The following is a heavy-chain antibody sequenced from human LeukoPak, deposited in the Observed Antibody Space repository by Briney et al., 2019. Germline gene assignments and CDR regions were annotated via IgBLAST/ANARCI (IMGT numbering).Heavy chain of an antibody. V-gene: IGHV4-39*01. J-gene: IGHJ1*01. Sequence: SETLSLTCTVSGGSISRSSYYWGWIRQPPGKGLQWIGSIYYSGSAYYNPSLKSRVTMSVDTFKNQFSLKLSSVTAADTSVYYCARLMATTSAAEYFEHWGQGTLVTVSS. CDR1: GGSISRSSYY. CDR3: ARLMATTSAAEYFEH. CDR2: IYYSGSA. D-gene: IGHD5-24*01.